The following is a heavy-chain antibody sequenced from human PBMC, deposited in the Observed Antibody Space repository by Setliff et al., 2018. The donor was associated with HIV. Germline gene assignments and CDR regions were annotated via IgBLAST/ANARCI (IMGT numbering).Heavy chain of an antibody. D-gene: IGHD3-10*01. Sequence: GGSLRLSCAASGFSFGNYAMTWVRQAPGKGLEWVSTIGGNSGNTYYADPVKGRFTISRDNSKNTLYLQMNSLRAEDTAIFYCAKLRSLQNSGRDPYYWGQGTLVTVSS. CDR2: IGGNSGNT. CDR3: AKLRSLQNSGRDPYY. V-gene: IGHV3-23*01. J-gene: IGHJ4*02. CDR1: GFSFGNYA.